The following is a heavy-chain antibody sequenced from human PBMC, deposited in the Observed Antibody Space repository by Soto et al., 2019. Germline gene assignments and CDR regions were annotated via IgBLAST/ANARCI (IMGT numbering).Heavy chain of an antibody. CDR3: ARLGYCSSTSCSNFDY. D-gene: IGHD2-2*01. CDR2: INPSGGST. V-gene: IGHV1-46*01. Sequence: QVQLVQSGAEVKKPGASVKVSCKASGYTFTSYYMHWVRQAPGQGLEWMGIINPSGGSTSYAQKFQGRVTMTRDTSTSTVYMELRSLRSEDTAVYYCARLGYCSSTSCSNFDYWGQGTLVTVSS. CDR1: GYTFTSYY. J-gene: IGHJ4*02.